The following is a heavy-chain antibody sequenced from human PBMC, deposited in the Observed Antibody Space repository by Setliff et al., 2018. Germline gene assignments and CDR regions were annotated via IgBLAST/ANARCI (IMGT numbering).Heavy chain of an antibody. CDR3: ARHIWGAKMQLPHDVFDI. CDR2: IYTSGTA. CDR1: GGSISSNY. V-gene: IGHV4-4*07. Sequence: PSETLSLTCTVSGGSISSNYWNWIRQPAGKGLEWIGRIYTSGTANYNPSLKSRVTMSVDTSKNQLSLKLSSVTAADTAVYYCARHIWGAKMQLPHDVFDIWGQGTMVTVSS. J-gene: IGHJ3*02. D-gene: IGHD2-2*01.